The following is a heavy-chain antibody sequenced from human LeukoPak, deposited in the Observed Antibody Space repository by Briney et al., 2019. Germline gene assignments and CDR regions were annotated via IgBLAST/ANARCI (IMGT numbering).Heavy chain of an antibody. J-gene: IGHJ4*02. CDR1: GFTFSSYA. Sequence: GGSLRLSCAASGFTFSSYAMHWVRQAPGKGLEGVAVISYDGSNKYYADSVKGRFTISRDNSKNTLYLQMNSLRAEDTAVYYCARDLSGGGYPFDYWGQGTLVTVSS. CDR3: ARDLSGGGYPFDY. CDR2: ISYDGSNK. D-gene: IGHD3-22*01. V-gene: IGHV3-30-3*01.